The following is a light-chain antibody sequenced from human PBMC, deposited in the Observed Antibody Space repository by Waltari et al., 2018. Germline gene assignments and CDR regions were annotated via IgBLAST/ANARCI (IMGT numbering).Light chain of an antibody. Sequence: QSALTQPASVSGSPGQSITISCTGTSSDVGSYNLVSWYQQHPGKAPKLMIYEGSKRPSGVSNGFSGSKSGNTASLTISGLQAEDEADYYCCSYAGSSTSVLFGGGTKLTVL. CDR3: CSYAGSSTSVL. V-gene: IGLV2-23*01. J-gene: IGLJ2*01. CDR1: SSDVGSYNL. CDR2: EGS.